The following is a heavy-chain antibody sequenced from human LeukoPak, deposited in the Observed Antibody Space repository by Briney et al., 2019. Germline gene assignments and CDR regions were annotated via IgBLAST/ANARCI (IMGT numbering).Heavy chain of an antibody. Sequence: SETLSLTCTVSGGSISSYYWSWIRQTPGKGLEWIGYIYYSGSTNYNPSLKSRVTISVDTSKNQFSLKLSSVTAADTAVYYCARVLMIVDNDAFDIWGQGTMVTVSS. D-gene: IGHD3-22*01. CDR3: ARVLMIVDNDAFDI. CDR2: IYYSGST. CDR1: GGSISSYY. J-gene: IGHJ3*02. V-gene: IGHV4-59*01.